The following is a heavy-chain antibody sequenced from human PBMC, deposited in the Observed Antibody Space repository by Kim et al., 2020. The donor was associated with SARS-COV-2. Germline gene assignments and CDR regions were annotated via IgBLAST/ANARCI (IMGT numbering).Heavy chain of an antibody. V-gene: IGHV4-39*01. Sequence: SETLSLTCTVSGGSISSNDYYWDWIRQPPGKGLEWIGSISYSGRTYYNPSLKSRVTISVDTSKNQNSPKLSSVTAADTGVYYCARGIFGVVIIPYYYYDMGVWGKGTTVTDSS. J-gene: IGHJ6*03. D-gene: IGHD3-3*01. CDR2: ISYSGRT. CDR3: ARGIFGVVIIPYYYYDMGV. CDR1: GGSISSNDYY.